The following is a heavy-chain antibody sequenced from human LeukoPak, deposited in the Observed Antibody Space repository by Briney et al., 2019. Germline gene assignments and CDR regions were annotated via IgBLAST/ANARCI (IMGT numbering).Heavy chain of an antibody. CDR3: ARVWEGIGGYCSGGSCYSIDY. CDR1: GFTFSRYS. J-gene: IGHJ4*02. CDR2: ISSSSSYI. Sequence: GGSLRLSCAASGFTFSRYSMKWGSQAAGKGLEGVSCISSSSSYIYYADSVKGRFTISRDNAKNSLYLQMNSLRAEDTAVYYCARVWEGIGGYCSGGSCYSIDYWGQGTLVTVSS. V-gene: IGHV3-21*01. D-gene: IGHD2-15*01.